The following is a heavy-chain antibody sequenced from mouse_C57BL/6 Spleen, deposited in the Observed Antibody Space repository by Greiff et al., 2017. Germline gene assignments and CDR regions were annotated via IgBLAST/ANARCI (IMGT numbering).Heavy chain of an antibody. V-gene: IGHV1-80*01. CDR2: IYPGDGDT. J-gene: IGHJ1*03. CDR3: ARAPYYGSGGYWYFDG. Sequence: LVESGAELVKPGASVKISCKASGYAFSSYWMNWVKQRPGKGLEWIGQIYPGDGDTNYNGKFKGKATLTAAKSSSTAYMQLSSLTSEASAVYFCARAPYYGSGGYWYFDGWGTGTTVTVSS. CDR1: GYAFSSYW. D-gene: IGHD1-1*01.